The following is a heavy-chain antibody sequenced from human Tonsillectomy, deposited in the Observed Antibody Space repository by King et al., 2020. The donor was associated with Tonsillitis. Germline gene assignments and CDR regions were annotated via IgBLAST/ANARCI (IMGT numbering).Heavy chain of an antibody. V-gene: IGHV4-61*02. CDR1: GGSISSGSYY. CDR2: IYTSGST. J-gene: IGHJ5*02. CDR3: ARETSYDFWSGYPNWFDP. D-gene: IGHD3-3*01. Sequence: QLQESGPGLVKPSQTLSLTCNVSGGSISSGSYYWSWIRQPAGKGLEWIGRIYTSGSTNYNPSLKSQVTMSVATSKNQFSLKLSSVTAADTAGYYCARETSYDFWSGYPNWFDPWGQGTLVTVSS.